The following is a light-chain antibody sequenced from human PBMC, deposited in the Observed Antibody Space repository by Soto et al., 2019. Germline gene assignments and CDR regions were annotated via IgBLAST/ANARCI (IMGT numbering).Light chain of an antibody. CDR3: QQAHSFPLT. CDR2: DAS. V-gene: IGKV1D-12*01. Sequence: DIQMTQSPSSVSASVGDRVTITCRASQDITYWLAWYQQTPGKAPKVLIYDASSLQGGVPSRFSGSGSGTDFTLTISSLQPEDSATYYCQQAHSFPLTFGGGTKVEIK. J-gene: IGKJ4*01. CDR1: QDITYW.